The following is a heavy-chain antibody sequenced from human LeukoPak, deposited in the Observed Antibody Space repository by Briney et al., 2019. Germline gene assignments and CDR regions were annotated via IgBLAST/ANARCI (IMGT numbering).Heavy chain of an antibody. CDR1: GYTFTSYD. CDR2: MNPNSGNT. D-gene: IGHD3-16*02. V-gene: IGHV1-8*03. CDR3: AKAPRFGGVIAAED. J-gene: IGHJ4*02. Sequence: ASVKVSCKASGYTFTSYDINWVRQATGQGLEWMGWMNPNSGNTGYAQKFQGRVTITRNTSISTAYMELSSLRSEDTAVYYCAKAPRFGGVIAAEDWGQGTLVTVSS.